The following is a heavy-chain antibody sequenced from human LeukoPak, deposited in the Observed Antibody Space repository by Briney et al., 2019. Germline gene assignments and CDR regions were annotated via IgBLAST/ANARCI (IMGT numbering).Heavy chain of an antibody. CDR2: IYYRVTS. J-gene: IGHJ4*02. D-gene: IGHD2-21*02. Sequence: PSETLSLTCTVSGDSISTYYWSWIRQPPGKGLEWIGYIYYRVTSDYNPSLKSRVTMSVDMSTRQISLKLSSVTAADTAVYYCASVVVTAIFDYWGQGTLVTVSS. CDR3: ASVVVTAIFDY. V-gene: IGHV4-59*01. CDR1: GDSISTYY.